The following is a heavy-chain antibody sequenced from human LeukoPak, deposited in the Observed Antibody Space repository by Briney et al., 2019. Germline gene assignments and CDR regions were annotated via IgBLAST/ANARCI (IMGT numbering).Heavy chain of an antibody. CDR2: IYYSGST. J-gene: IGHJ3*02. CDR1: GGSISSYY. CDR3: ARRPWDLRAFDI. V-gene: IGHV4-59*08. D-gene: IGHD1-26*01. Sequence: PSETLSFTCTVSGGSISSYYWSWIRQPPGKGLEWIGYIYYSGSTNYNPSLKSRVTISVDTSKNHFSLKLSSVTAADTAVYYCARRPWDLRAFDIWGQGTMVTVSS.